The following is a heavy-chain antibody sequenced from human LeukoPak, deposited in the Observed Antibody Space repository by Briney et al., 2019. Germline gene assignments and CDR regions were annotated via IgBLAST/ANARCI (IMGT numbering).Heavy chain of an antibody. D-gene: IGHD2-2*01. CDR2: IKQDGSEK. Sequence: PGGSLRLSCAASGFTFSSYWMSWVRQAPGKGLEWVANIKQDGSEKYYVDSVKGRFTISRDNAKNSLYLQMNSLRAEYTAVYYCARDQRYCSSSSCPWEPFDYWGQGTLATVSS. CDR1: GFTFSSYW. J-gene: IGHJ4*02. CDR3: ARDQRYCSSSSCPWEPFDY. V-gene: IGHV3-7*05.